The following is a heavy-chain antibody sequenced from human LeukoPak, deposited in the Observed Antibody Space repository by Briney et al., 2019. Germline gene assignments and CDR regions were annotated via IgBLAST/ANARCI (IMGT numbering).Heavy chain of an antibody. J-gene: IGHJ5*02. CDR1: GYIFSSYY. CDR2: INPSGGGT. D-gene: IGHD3-10*01. V-gene: IGHV1-46*01. Sequence: ASVKVSWKASGYIFSSYYMHWVRQAPGQGLEWLGIINPSGGGTSYAQKFQGRVTMTRDTSTSTVYMELSSLRSEDTAVYYCAREEYGSGDQNWFDPWGQGTLVTVSS. CDR3: AREEYGSGDQNWFDP.